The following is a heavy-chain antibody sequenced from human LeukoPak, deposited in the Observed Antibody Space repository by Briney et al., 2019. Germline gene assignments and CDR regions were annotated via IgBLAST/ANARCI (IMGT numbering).Heavy chain of an antibody. CDR1: GDSVSSNSVT. J-gene: IGHJ5*02. Sequence: SQTLSLTCAISGDSVSSNSVTWNWIRQSPSRGLEWLGRTYYRSTWHNDYAVSVRGRITVNPDTSKNQFSLKLNSVTAADTAVYYCARHYGPWGQGTLVTVSS. CDR3: ARHYGP. CDR2: TYYRSTWHN. V-gene: IGHV6-1*01. D-gene: IGHD3-16*01.